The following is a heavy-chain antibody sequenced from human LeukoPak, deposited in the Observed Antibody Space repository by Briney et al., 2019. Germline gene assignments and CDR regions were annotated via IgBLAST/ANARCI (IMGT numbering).Heavy chain of an antibody. CDR1: EFTFSDYY. J-gene: IGHJ4*02. D-gene: IGHD6-19*01. Sequence: GGSLRLSCTASEFTFSDYYVSWIRQAPGKGLEWVSYMGGSGTTIYYTDSVKGRFTISRDNAKNSVYLQMNSLRAEDTAVYYCARGQWLPKYYFDYWGQGTLVTVSS. CDR2: MGGSGTTI. CDR3: ARGQWLPKYYFDY. V-gene: IGHV3-11*04.